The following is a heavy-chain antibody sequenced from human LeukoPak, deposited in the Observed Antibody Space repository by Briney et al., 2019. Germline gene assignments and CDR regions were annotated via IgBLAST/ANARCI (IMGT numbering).Heavy chain of an antibody. V-gene: IGHV1-18*01. D-gene: IGHD5-12*01. CDR2: ISGYNGNT. CDR1: GYTFSSYG. CDR3: ARSSLGTITAGPFDY. J-gene: IGHJ4*02. Sequence: GASVKASFKASGYTFSSYGIAWVRQAPGQGLEWMGWISGYNGNTNYAQKLQGRVSMTTDTSTTTAYMELRSLTSDDTALYYCARSSLGTITAGPFDYWGQGTLVTVSS.